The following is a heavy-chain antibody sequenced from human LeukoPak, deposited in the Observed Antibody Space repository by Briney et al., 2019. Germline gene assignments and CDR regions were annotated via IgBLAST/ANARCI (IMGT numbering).Heavy chain of an antibody. Sequence: GGSLRLSCAASGFTFSDYYMSWIRQAPGKGLEWVSYISSSGSTIYYADSVKGRCTISRDNAKNSLYLQMNSLRAEDTAVYYCAREFSSPGYYYYGMDVWGQGTTVTVSS. J-gene: IGHJ6*02. CDR2: ISSSGSTI. D-gene: IGHD6-6*01. V-gene: IGHV3-11*01. CDR1: GFTFSDYY. CDR3: AREFSSPGYYYYGMDV.